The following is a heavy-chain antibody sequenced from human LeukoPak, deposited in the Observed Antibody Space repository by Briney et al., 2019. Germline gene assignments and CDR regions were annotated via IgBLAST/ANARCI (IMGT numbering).Heavy chain of an antibody. CDR1: GFTFSSYA. V-gene: IGHV3-23*01. Sequence: PGGSLRLSCAASGFTFSSYAMSWVRQAPGKRLEWVSAISGSGGSTYYADSVKGRFTISRDNSKNTLYLQMDSLRAEDTAVYYCAKDLKGYCSGGSCYPGAFDIWGQGTMVTVSS. CDR3: AKDLKGYCSGGSCYPGAFDI. D-gene: IGHD2-15*01. CDR2: ISGSGGST. J-gene: IGHJ3*02.